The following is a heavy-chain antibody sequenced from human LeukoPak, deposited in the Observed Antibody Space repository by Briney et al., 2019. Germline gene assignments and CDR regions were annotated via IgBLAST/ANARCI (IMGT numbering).Heavy chain of an antibody. CDR2: ITSNSRYI. D-gene: IGHD3-22*01. CDR1: GFTFSSYS. V-gene: IGHV3-21*01. CDR3: ASTTYFYDSSGYGWYFDL. Sequence: GGSLRLSCAASGFTFSSYSMNWVRQAPGKGLEWVSSITSNSRYIYYADSVKGRFTISRDNAKNSPYLQMNSLRAEDTAVYYCASTTYFYDSSGYGWYFDLWGRGTLVTVSS. J-gene: IGHJ2*01.